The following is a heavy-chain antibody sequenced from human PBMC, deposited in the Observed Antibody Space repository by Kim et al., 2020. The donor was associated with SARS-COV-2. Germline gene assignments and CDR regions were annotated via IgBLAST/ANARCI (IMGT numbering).Heavy chain of an antibody. CDR2: MNSDGSNT. J-gene: IGHJ4*02. D-gene: IGHD2-8*01. V-gene: IGHV3-74*01. CDR1: GFTFSRYW. CDR3: ATEFGVDFDY. Sequence: GGSLRLSCAASGFTFSRYWMHWVRQAPGKGLVWVSRMNSDGSNTNYADSVKGRFTISRDNAKNTLYLQMNSLRAEDTAVYYCATEFGVDFDYCGPGTLVT.